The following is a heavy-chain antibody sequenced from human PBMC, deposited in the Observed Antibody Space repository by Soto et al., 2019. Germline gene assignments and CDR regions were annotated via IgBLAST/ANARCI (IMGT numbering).Heavy chain of an antibody. Sequence: QVHLVQSGAEVKKPGASVKVSCKAAGYTFTNYIITWVRQAPGQGIEWLGWIIGYNGNTNYAQNFKGRVTMTADTSTSTAYMDLRSLRSDDTAVYYCARCPAYSTSFDAVDIWGQGTMVTVSS. V-gene: IGHV1-18*01. CDR2: IIGYNGNT. J-gene: IGHJ3*02. D-gene: IGHD6-6*01. CDR1: GYTFTNYI. CDR3: ARCPAYSTSFDAVDI.